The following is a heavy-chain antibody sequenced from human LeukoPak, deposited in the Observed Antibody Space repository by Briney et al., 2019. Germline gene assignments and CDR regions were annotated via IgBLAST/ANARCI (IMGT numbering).Heavy chain of an antibody. CDR2: ISGSGGST. Sequence: GGSLRLSCAASGFTFSSYAMSWVRQAPGKGLEWVSAISGSGGSTYYADSVKGRFTISRDNSKNTLYLQMNSLRPEDTAVYYCAKNPEYSSSSYYFDYWGQGTLVTVSS. CDR3: AKNPEYSSSSYYFDY. V-gene: IGHV3-23*01. J-gene: IGHJ4*02. CDR1: GFTFSSYA. D-gene: IGHD6-6*01.